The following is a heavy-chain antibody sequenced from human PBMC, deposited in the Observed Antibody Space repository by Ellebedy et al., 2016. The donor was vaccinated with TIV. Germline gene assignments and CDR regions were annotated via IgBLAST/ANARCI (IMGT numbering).Heavy chain of an antibody. CDR1: GFTFRSFG. V-gene: IGHV3-30*03. CDR2: SSYDGAYA. J-gene: IGHJ4*02. CDR3: ARDWFENFGSIVLVTSPDY. D-gene: IGHD2-21*02. Sequence: GESLKISCKASGFTFRSFGMHWVRLSVGKGLEWVADSSYDGAYAHYADSVKGRFTISRDNSKNTLYLQMNNLRLEDTSIYYCARDWFENFGSIVLVTSPDYWGQGTLVTVSP.